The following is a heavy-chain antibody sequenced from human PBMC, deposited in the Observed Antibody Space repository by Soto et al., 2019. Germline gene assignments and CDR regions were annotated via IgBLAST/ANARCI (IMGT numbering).Heavy chain of an antibody. Sequence: TSETLSLTCTVSGGSITSDDYYWSWIRQPPGKGLEWVGYIYYRGSTYYNPSLKSRVAISIDTSKNQFSLNLNSVAAADTAIYYCAGGQQLVATLDYWGQGNLVTVSS. J-gene: IGHJ4*02. CDR2: IYYRGST. CDR1: GGSITSDDYY. D-gene: IGHD6-6*01. CDR3: AGGQQLVATLDY. V-gene: IGHV4-30-4*01.